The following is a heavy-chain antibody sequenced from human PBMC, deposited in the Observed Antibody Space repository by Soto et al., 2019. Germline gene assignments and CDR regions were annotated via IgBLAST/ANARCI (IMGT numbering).Heavy chain of an antibody. CDR2: ISFDERGK. D-gene: IGHD3-16*01. Sequence: PVGSLRLSFAVSGFSFSPVMHWVRQAPGKGLEWVAGISFDERGKYYADSVKGRFTISRDNSKNTLYLQMNSLRTEDTAVYYCVRGGMLGYWGQGTVVTVSP. J-gene: IGHJ4*02. CDR1: GFSFSPV. CDR3: VRGGMLGY. V-gene: IGHV3-30*04.